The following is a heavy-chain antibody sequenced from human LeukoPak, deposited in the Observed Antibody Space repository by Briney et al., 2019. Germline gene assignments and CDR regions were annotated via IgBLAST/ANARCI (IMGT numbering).Heavy chain of an antibody. J-gene: IGHJ4*02. CDR2: ISSSSSYI. Sequence: GGSLRLSCAASGFTFSSYSINWVRQAPGKGLEWVSSISSSSSYIYYADSVKGRFTISRDNAKNSLYLQMNSLRAEDTAVYYCARASVRARFDYWGQGTLVTVSS. V-gene: IGHV3-21*01. D-gene: IGHD3-10*01. CDR1: GFTFSSYS. CDR3: ARASVRARFDY.